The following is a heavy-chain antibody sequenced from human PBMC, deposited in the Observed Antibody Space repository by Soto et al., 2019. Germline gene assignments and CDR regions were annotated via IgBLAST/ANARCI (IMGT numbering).Heavy chain of an antibody. CDR1: GGTFSSYA. CDR2: IIPIFGTA. J-gene: IGHJ6*02. V-gene: IGHV1-69*01. Sequence: QVQLVQSGAEVQKPGSSVKVSCKASGGTFSSYAISWMRQAPGQGLEWMGGIIPIFGTANYAQKFQGRVTITADESTSTAYMELSSLRSEDTAVYYCVIAAAGMYYYYYGMDVWGQGTTVTVSS. D-gene: IGHD6-13*01. CDR3: VIAAAGMYYYYYGMDV.